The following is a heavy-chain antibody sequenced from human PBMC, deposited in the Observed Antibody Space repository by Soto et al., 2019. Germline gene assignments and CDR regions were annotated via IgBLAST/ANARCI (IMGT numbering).Heavy chain of an antibody. CDR3: ASPGGDYFLNWFHP. Sequence: QVQLVESGGGVVQPGRSLRLSCAASGFTFSSYAIHWVRQAPGKGLEWVAVISYDGSNKYYADSVKGRFTISRDNSKNTLYLQMSILRAEDTAVYYCASPGGDYFLNWFHPWGQGTLVTVSS. CDR1: GFTFSSYA. D-gene: IGHD2-21*02. V-gene: IGHV3-30-3*01. J-gene: IGHJ5*02. CDR2: ISYDGSNK.